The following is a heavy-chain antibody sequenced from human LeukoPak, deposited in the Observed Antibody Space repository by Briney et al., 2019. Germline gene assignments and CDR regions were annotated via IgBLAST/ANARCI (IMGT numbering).Heavy chain of an antibody. V-gene: IGHV3-49*04. CDR3: TRGRSYFEY. CDR2: VRSKAYGATI. Sequence: GGSLRLSCTTSGISFGDYAMTWVRQAPGKGLEWVGFVRSKAYGATIEYAASVKGRFTISRDDSKSIAYLQMNSLKTEDTAVYYCTRGRSYFEYWGQGTLVTVSS. CDR1: GISFGDYA. J-gene: IGHJ4*02.